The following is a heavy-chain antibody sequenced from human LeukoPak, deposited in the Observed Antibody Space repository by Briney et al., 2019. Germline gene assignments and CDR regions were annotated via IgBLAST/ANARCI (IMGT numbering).Heavy chain of an antibody. D-gene: IGHD6-13*01. V-gene: IGHV3-33*01. CDR1: GFTFSNCG. J-gene: IGHJ4*02. CDR3: ATTGGSWYDGSFDY. Sequence: GGSLRLSCAASGFTFSNCGIHWVRQAPGKGLEWVAVMWCDGTNKYYADSVKGRFTISRDNSKNTVYLQLNSLRAEDTAVYYCATTGGSWYDGSFDYWGQGTLVTVSS. CDR2: MWCDGTNK.